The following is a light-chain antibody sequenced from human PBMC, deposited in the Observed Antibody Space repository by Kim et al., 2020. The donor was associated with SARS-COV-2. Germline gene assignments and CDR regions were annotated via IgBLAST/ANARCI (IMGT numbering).Light chain of an antibody. CDR3: QVWDSSSDHWV. V-gene: IGLV3-21*04. CDR2: YDS. Sequence: APGQTAGIACGGNNIGSKSVHCYQQKPGQAPVLVIYYDSDRPSGIPERFSGSNSGNTATLTISRVEAGDEADYYCQVWDSSSDHWVFGGGTQLTVL. J-gene: IGLJ3*02. CDR1: NIGSKS.